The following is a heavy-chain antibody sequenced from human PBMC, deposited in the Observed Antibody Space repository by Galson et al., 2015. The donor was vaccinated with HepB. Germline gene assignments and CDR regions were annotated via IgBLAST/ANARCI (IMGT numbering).Heavy chain of an antibody. CDR2: ISGSGGST. CDR3: AKDGEHGSGYFDY. CDR1: GXTFSSYA. Sequence: SLRLSCAASGXTFSSYAMSXVRQAPGKGLEWVSAISGSGGSTYYADSVKGRFTISRDNXKNTLYLQMNSLRAEDTAVYYCAKDGEHGSGYFDYWGQGTLVTVSS. D-gene: IGHD1-26*01. V-gene: IGHV3-23*01. J-gene: IGHJ4*02.